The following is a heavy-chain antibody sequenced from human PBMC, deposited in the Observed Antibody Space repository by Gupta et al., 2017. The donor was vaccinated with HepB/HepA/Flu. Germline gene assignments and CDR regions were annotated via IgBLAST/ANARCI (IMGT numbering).Heavy chain of an antibody. J-gene: IGHJ4*02. D-gene: IGHD5-12*01. Sequence: DVQLVESGGHLVQPGTSLRLSCAASGFSVDESAMQWVRQTQGKGLEWGAGISPKRGYIGYEDSGKGRFIMSRDNAKNSRYLQMNSLRLEDTAVYYCEKGSPGLPVDWGQGTRVTVSS. CDR1: GFSVDESA. CDR3: EKGSPGLPVD. CDR2: ISPKRGYI. V-gene: IGHV3-9*01.